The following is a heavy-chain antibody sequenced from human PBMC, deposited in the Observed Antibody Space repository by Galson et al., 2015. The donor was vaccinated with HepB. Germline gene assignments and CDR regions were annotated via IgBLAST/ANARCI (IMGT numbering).Heavy chain of an antibody. CDR1: AFTFRDSA. CDR2: ICAAPIQR. J-gene: IGHJ5*02. V-gene: IGHV3-23*01. CDR3: AKGADYYGPENYQNWFDP. D-gene: IGHD3-10*01. Sequence: SLRAAGAASAFTFRDSAMTWVRQAPGAGLEGVPGICAAPIQRDYIPAGNGRVTIARDNSKNTLYLQMNGLRVEDTAVYYCAKGADYYGPENYQNWFDPWGQGTLVIVSA.